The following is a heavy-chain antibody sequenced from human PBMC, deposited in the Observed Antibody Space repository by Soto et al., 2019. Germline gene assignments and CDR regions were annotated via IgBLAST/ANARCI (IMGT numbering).Heavy chain of an antibody. CDR2: ISTYNSRT. Sequence: APVKVSCKASGYTFTSHGISWVRQAPGQGLEWLGWISTYNSRTHYAQKVQGRVTMTTDTSTSTAYLDLRSLTFDDTAVYYCARARYCASTSCYKHYYYGMDTWGQVTTVTVSS. V-gene: IGHV1-18*04. D-gene: IGHD2-2*02. CDR1: GYTFTSHG. J-gene: IGHJ6*02. CDR3: ARARYCASTSCYKHYYYGMDT.